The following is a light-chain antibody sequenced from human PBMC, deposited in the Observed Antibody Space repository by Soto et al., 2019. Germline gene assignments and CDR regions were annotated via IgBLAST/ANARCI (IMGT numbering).Light chain of an antibody. V-gene: IGKV3-15*01. CDR3: QQCRNWPLT. J-gene: IGKJ4*01. CDR1: QNVYTN. CDR2: EAS. Sequence: EIVMPQSPATLSASPGEGATLSCKAGQNVYTNLAWYQQRPGQHPRLLIYEASTRATGISARFSGSGYGTEFTLTISSLQSEDFAVYFCQQCRNWPLTFGGGTKVEIK.